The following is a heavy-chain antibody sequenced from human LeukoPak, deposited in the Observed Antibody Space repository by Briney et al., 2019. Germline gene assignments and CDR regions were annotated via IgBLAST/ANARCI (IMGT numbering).Heavy chain of an antibody. CDR3: GRDPNGDYVGAFDF. CDR1: GFTFSSYA. Sequence: GGSLRLSCAASGFTFSSYAMTWVRQAPGKGLEWVSSIRGSGAGTSYAASVEGRFTMSRDNSKNTLYLQMNSLRAEDTAIHYCGRDPNGDYVGAFDFWGQGTLVTVSS. D-gene: IGHD4-17*01. CDR2: IRGSGAGT. J-gene: IGHJ3*01. V-gene: IGHV3-23*01.